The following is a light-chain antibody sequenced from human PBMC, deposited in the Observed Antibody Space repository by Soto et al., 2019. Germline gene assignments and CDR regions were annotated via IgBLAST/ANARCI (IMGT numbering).Light chain of an antibody. CDR3: QP. CDR2: DAS. V-gene: IGKV1-33*01. J-gene: IGKJ3*01. CDR1: QDISNY. Sequence: DIQMTQSPSSLSASVGDRVTITCQASQDISNYLNWYQQKPGKAPKLLIYDASNLETGVPSRFSGSGSGTDFTFTISSLQPEDIATYYCQPFGPGTKVDIK.